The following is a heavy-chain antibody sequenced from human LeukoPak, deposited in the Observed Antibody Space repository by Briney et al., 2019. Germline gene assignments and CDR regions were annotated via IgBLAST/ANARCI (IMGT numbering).Heavy chain of an antibody. V-gene: IGHV4-39*07. CDR3: ARGSSEGTVDY. J-gene: IGHJ4*02. D-gene: IGHD1-1*01. CDR1: GGSISSSSYY. CDR2: IYYSGST. Sequence: SETLSLTCTVSGGSISSSSYYWGWIRQPPGKGLEWIGSIYYSGSTYYNPSLKSRVTISVDRSKNQFSLKLSSVTAADTAVYYCARGSSEGTVDYWGQGTLVTVSS.